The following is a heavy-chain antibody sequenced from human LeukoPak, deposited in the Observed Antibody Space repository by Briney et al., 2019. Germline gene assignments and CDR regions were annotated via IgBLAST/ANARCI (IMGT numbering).Heavy chain of an antibody. V-gene: IGHV1-69*04. D-gene: IGHD4-11*01. CDR3: ARANDYTPGCFDY. Sequence: ASVKVSCKASGGTFSSYAISWVRQAPGQGLEWMGRIIPILGIANYAQKFQGRVTITADKSTSTAYMELSSLRSEDTAVYYCARANDYTPGCFDYRGQGTLVTVSS. J-gene: IGHJ4*02. CDR2: IIPILGIA. CDR1: GGTFSSYA.